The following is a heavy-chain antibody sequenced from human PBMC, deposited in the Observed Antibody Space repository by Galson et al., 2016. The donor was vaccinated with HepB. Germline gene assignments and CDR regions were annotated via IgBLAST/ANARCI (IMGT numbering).Heavy chain of an antibody. J-gene: IGHJ4*02. CDR2: IFWHDDR. CDR1: GFSLTTTGVG. CDR3: ARHFCSATTCYPPRCFFDF. Sequence: PALVKPTQTLTLTCSFSGFSLTTTGVGVSWIRRPPGGALEWLAVIFWHDDRRYSPSLQSRLSIRKDSANNQVRLTMTDMAPEDTAPYFCARHFCSATTCYPPRCFFDFWGQGLRVTVSS. D-gene: IGHD2-2*01. V-gene: IGHV2-5*01.